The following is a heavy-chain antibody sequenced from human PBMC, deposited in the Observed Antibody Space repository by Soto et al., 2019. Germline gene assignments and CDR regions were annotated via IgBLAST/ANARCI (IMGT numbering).Heavy chain of an antibody. CDR3: ARDPSGGSYLDY. V-gene: IGHV3-30-3*01. Sequence: PGGSLRLSCAASGFTFSSYAMHWVRQAPGKGLEWVAVISYDGSNKYYADSVKGRFTISRDNSKNTLYLQMNSLRAEDTAVYYCARDPSGGSYLDYWGQGTLVTV. D-gene: IGHD2-15*01. CDR1: GFTFSSYA. CDR2: ISYDGSNK. J-gene: IGHJ4*02.